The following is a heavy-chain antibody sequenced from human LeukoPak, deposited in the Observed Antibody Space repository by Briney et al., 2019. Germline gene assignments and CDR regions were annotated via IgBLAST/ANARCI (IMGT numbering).Heavy chain of an antibody. V-gene: IGHV3-66*01. Sequence: PGGSLRLSCVASGFTVSSSYMSWVRQAPGKGLEWVSVIYSGGSTYYADSLKGRFTISRDNSKNTLFLQMNSLRAEDTAVYYCAKDFGGIPVMIMAYFDYWGQGTLVTVSS. J-gene: IGHJ4*02. CDR3: AKDFGGIPVMIMAYFDY. CDR2: IYSGGST. D-gene: IGHD3-16*01. CDR1: GFTVSSSY.